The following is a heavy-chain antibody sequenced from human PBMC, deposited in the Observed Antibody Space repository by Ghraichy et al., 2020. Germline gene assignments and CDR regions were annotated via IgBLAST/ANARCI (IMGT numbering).Heavy chain of an antibody. Sequence: GESLNISCAASGFTFSSYAMHWVRQAPGKGLEWVAVISYDGSNKYYVDSVKGRFTISRDNSKNTLYLQMNSLRAEDTAVYYCASEGSSWYEAAYWGQGTLVTVSS. CDR1: GFTFSSYA. CDR3: ASEGSSWYEAAY. J-gene: IGHJ4*02. D-gene: IGHD6-13*01. V-gene: IGHV3-30*04. CDR2: ISYDGSNK.